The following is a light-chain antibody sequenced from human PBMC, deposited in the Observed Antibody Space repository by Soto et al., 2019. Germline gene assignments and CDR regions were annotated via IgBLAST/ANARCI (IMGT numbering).Light chain of an antibody. CDR3: QQYKSWST. J-gene: IGKJ2*01. Sequence: DIQMTQSPSTLSASVGDRVTITCRASQSISRWLAWYQHKPGKAPKLLVYKASSLASGVPSRFSGSGSGTEFTLTIIIVQPDDFATYYCQQYKSWSTFGQGTKLEIK. CDR2: KAS. V-gene: IGKV1-5*03. CDR1: QSISRW.